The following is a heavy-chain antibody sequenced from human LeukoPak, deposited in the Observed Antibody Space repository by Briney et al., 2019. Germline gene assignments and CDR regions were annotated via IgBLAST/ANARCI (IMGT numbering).Heavy chain of an antibody. CDR1: GFTFSSYA. J-gene: IGHJ4*02. D-gene: IGHD6-19*01. V-gene: IGHV3-23*01. CDR3: AKTYVGIGWHHFDY. Sequence: GGSLRLSCGASGFTFSSYAMSWVRQAPGKGLQWVSAISNSGGRTYYEDSVKGRFTISRDNSDNTLYLQMNSLRAEDTAVYYCAKTYVGIGWHHFDYWGQGTLVTVSS. CDR2: ISNSGGRT.